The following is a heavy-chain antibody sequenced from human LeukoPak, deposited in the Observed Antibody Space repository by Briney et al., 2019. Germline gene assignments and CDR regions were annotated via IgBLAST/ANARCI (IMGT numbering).Heavy chain of an antibody. J-gene: IGHJ4*02. CDR3: AREEYSSSSCDY. CDR2: IKQDGSEK. V-gene: IGHV3-7*01. CDR1: GFTFSSYA. Sequence: GGSLRLSCAASGFTFSSYAMSWVRQAPGKGLEWVANIKQDGSEKYYVDSVKGRFTISRDNAKNSLYLQMNSLRAEDTAVYYCAREEYSSSSCDYWGQGTLVTVSS. D-gene: IGHD6-6*01.